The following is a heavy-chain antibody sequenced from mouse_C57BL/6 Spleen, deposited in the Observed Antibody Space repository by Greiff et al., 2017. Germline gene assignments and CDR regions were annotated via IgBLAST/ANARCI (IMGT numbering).Heavy chain of an antibody. D-gene: IGHD1-1*01. CDR3: GPAITTVVGFDY. V-gene: IGHV14-2*01. CDR2: IDPEDGET. CDR1: GFNIKDYY. J-gene: IGHJ2*01. Sequence: VQLQQSGAELVKPGASVKLSCTASGFNIKDYYMHWVKQRTEQGLEWIGRIDPEDGETKYAPKFQGKATMTADASSNTAYLQLSSLTSEDTAVYYCGPAITTVVGFDYWGQGTTLTVSS.